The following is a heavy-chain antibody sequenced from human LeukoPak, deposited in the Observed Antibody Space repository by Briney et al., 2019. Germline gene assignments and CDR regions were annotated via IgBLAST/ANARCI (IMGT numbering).Heavy chain of an antibody. V-gene: IGHV1-46*01. CDR3: ARDPDTAMVIGSYYFDY. CDR2: INPSGGST. Sequence: ASVKVSCKASGYTFTSYYMHWVRQAPGQGLEWMGIINPSGGSTSYAQKFQGRVTMTRDTSTSTVYMELSSLRSEDTAVNYCARDPDTAMVIGSYYFDYWGQGTLVTVSS. D-gene: IGHD5-18*01. J-gene: IGHJ4*02. CDR1: GYTFTSYY.